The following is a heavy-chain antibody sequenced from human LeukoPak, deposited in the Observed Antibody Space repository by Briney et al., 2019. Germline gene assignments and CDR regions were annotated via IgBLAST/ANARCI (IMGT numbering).Heavy chain of an antibody. D-gene: IGHD6-19*01. V-gene: IGHV4-59*08. CDR2: IYYSGST. CDR3: ARRESSGFFDY. Sequence: PSETLSLTCTVSGGSISSYYWSWIRQPPGKGLEWIGYIYYSGSTNYNPSLKSRVTISLDTSKNQFSLNLSSVTAADTAVYYCARRESSGFFDYWGQGTLVTVSS. J-gene: IGHJ4*02. CDR1: GGSISSYY.